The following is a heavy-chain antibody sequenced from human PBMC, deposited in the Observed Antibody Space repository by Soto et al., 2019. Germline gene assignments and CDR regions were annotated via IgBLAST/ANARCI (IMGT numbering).Heavy chain of an antibody. Sequence: EVQLVESGGGLVKPGGSLRLSCAASGFTFSSYSMNWVRQAPGKGRDWVSSIISSSSYIYYADSVKGRFTISRDNAKNSLYLQMNSLRAEDTAVYYCARDTIPYSSSWYVLYNWFDPWGQGTLVTVSS. CDR3: ARDTIPYSSSWYVLYNWFDP. V-gene: IGHV3-21*01. D-gene: IGHD6-13*01. J-gene: IGHJ5*02. CDR1: GFTFSSYS. CDR2: IISSSSYI.